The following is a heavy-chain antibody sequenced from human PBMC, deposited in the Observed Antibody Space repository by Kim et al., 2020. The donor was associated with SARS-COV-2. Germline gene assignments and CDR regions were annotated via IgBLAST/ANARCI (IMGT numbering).Heavy chain of an antibody. D-gene: IGHD3-3*01. CDR3: ARDVGESLTYYDFWSGYQGEFYFDP. V-gene: IGHV4-61*02. CDR1: GGSISSGSYY. CDR2: IYTSGST. Sequence: SETLSLTCTVSGGSISSGSYYWSWIRQPAGKGLEWIGRIYTSGSTNYNPSLKSRVTISVDTSKNQFSLKLSSVTAADTAVYYCARDVGESLTYYDFWSGYQGEFYFDPWGQGTLVTVSS. J-gene: IGHJ5*02.